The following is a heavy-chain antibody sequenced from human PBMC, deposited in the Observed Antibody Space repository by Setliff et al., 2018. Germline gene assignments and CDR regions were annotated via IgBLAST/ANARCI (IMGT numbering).Heavy chain of an antibody. CDR1: GFTFSSYA. V-gene: IGHV3-23*01. CDR2: ISGSGGST. CDR3: AKRGPYCSGGTCHYYFDY. Sequence: PGGSLRLSCAASGFTFSSYAMHWVRQAPGRGLEWVSAISGSGGSTYYADSVKGRFTISRDNSKNTVYLEINSLRAEDTAVYYCAKRGPYCSGGTCHYYFDYWGQGTLVTVSS. J-gene: IGHJ4*02. D-gene: IGHD2-15*01.